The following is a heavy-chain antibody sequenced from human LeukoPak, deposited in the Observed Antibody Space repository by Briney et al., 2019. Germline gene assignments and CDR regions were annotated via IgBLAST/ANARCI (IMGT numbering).Heavy chain of an antibody. CDR1: GFTFSSYA. CDR2: ISYDGSNK. CDR3: AKDRTVGASYWYFDL. J-gene: IGHJ2*01. D-gene: IGHD1-26*01. V-gene: IGHV3-30-3*01. Sequence: GGSLRLSCAASGFTFSSYAMHWVRQAPGEGLEWVAVISYDGSNKYYADSVKGRFTISRDSSKNTLFLHMNTLRAEDTAIYYCAKDRTVGASYWYFDLWGRGTLVTVSS.